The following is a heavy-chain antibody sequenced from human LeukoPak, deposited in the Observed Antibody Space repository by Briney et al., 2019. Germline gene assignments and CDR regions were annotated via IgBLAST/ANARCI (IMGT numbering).Heavy chain of an antibody. CDR1: GDSVSSNSAA. CDR3: AYSGSYYNYFDY. J-gene: IGHJ4*02. D-gene: IGHD3-10*01. CDR2: TYYRSKWYN. V-gene: IGHV6-1*01. Sequence: SQTLSLTCAISGDSVSSNSAAWKWIRQSPSRNLEWLGRTYYRSKWYNDYAVSVKSRITINPDTSKNQFSLQLNSVTPEDTAVYYCAYSGSYYNYFDYWGQGTLVTVSS.